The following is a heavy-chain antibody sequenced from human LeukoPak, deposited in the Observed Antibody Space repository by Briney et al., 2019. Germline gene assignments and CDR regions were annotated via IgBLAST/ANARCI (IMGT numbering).Heavy chain of an antibody. J-gene: IGHJ5*02. D-gene: IGHD3-3*01. CDR2: INPSGGST. CDR3: ARVDYDFWSGYWGMSNWFDP. Sequence: GASVKVSCKASGYTFTSYYMHWVRQAPGQGLEWMGIINPSGGSTSYAQKFQGRVTMTTDTSTSTAYMKLRSLRSDDTAVYYCARVDYDFWSGYWGMSNWFDPWGQGTLVTVSS. CDR1: GYTFTSYY. V-gene: IGHV1-46*01.